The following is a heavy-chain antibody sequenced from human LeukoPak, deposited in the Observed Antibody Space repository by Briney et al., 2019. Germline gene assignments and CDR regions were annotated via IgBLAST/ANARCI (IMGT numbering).Heavy chain of an antibody. D-gene: IGHD3-3*01. J-gene: IGHJ4*02. CDR2: IKGDESDD. Sequence: PGGSLRLSCAASGFSFSRYWMTWVRQAPGKGPEWVANIKGDESDDHYVASVRGRFTISRDNAKRSLYLQMNNLRAEDTGVYYCARVADYDFLSGYYSPFDHWGQGVLVIVSS. CDR1: GFSFSRYW. V-gene: IGHV3-7*01. CDR3: ARVADYDFLSGYYSPFDH.